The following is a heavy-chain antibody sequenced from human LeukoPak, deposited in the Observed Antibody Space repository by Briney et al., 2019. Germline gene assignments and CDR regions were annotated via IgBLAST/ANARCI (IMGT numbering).Heavy chain of an antibody. J-gene: IGHJ4*02. V-gene: IGHV3-23*01. CDR2: ISASGGSI. CDR3: AKVLNYYGSGSYDY. CDR1: GFTFRSYA. D-gene: IGHD3-10*01. Sequence: PGGSLRLSCADSGFTFRSYAMSWVRQAPGKGLEWVSSISASGGSIYYVDSVKGRFTISRDNSKNTLYLQMNSLRAEDTAVYYCAKVLNYYGSGSYDYWGQGTLVTVSS.